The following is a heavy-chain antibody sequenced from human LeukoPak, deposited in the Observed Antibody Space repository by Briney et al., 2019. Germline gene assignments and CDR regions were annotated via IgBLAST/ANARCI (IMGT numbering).Heavy chain of an antibody. D-gene: IGHD5-12*01. CDR1: GGSISSGGYY. CDR3: ARGWLRFEAYYYYGMDV. CDR2: IYYSGST. Sequence: SQTLSLTCTVSGGSISSGGYYWSWIRQHPGKGLEWIGYIYYSGSTYYNPSLKSRVTISVDTSKNQFSLKLSSVTAADTAVYYCARGWLRFEAYYYYGMDVWGQGTTVTVSS. V-gene: IGHV4-31*03. J-gene: IGHJ6*02.